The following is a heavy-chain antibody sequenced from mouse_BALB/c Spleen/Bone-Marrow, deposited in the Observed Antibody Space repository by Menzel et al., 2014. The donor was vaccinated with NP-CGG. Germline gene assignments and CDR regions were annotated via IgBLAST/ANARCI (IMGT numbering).Heavy chain of an antibody. Sequence: VQLQQSGAELMKPGASVKISCKATGYTFSSYWIEWVKQRPGHGLEWIGEILPGSGSTNYNEKFKGKATFTADTSSNTAYIQLSSLTSEDSAVYYCAREDGNHVGFAYWGQGTLVTVSA. V-gene: IGHV1-9*01. J-gene: IGHJ3*01. CDR3: AREDGNHVGFAY. D-gene: IGHD2-1*01. CDR1: GYTFSSYW. CDR2: ILPGSGST.